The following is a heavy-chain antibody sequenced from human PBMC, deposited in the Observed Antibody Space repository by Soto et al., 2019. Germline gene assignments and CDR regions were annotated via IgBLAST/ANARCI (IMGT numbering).Heavy chain of an antibody. CDR1: RFTVSNNY. CDR3: AKRGTTVTTSLWY. CDR2: IYSGGVT. D-gene: IGHD4-17*01. J-gene: IGHJ4*02. V-gene: IGHV3-66*01. Sequence: EVQLVESGGGLVQPGGSLRLSCAASRFTVSNNYMCWVRQAPGKGLEWVSLIYSGGVTHYADSVRGRFTISRDNSRNTLYLQMNSLRADDTAVYYCAKRGTTVTTSLWYWGQGTLVTVSS.